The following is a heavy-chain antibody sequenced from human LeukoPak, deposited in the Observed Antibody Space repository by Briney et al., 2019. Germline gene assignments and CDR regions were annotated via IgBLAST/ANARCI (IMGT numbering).Heavy chain of an antibody. D-gene: IGHD4-23*01. V-gene: IGHV3-30-3*01. CDR2: ISYDGSNK. Sequence: GGSLRLSCAASGFTFSSYAMHWVRQAPGKGLEWVAVISYDGSNKYYADSVKGRFTISRDNSKNTLYLQMNSLRAEDTAVYYCARTLGDYGGPIDYWGQGTLVTVSS. CDR3: ARTLGDYGGPIDY. J-gene: IGHJ4*02. CDR1: GFTFSSYA.